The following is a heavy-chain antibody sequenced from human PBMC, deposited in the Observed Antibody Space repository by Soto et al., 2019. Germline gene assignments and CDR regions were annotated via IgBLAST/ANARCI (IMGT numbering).Heavy chain of an antibody. D-gene: IGHD3-22*01. V-gene: IGHV3-23*01. Sequence: EVQLLESGGGLVQPGGSLSLSCAASAFTFNNYAMSWVRQAPGKGLEWVSGIGGSGSTTYYADSVKGRFTISRDNSTNTLFLQMNSLRAEDTAVYYCAKSRYSDSSGDFYDYWGQGTLVTVSS. CDR1: AFTFNNYA. CDR3: AKSRYSDSSGDFYDY. J-gene: IGHJ4*02. CDR2: IGGSGSTT.